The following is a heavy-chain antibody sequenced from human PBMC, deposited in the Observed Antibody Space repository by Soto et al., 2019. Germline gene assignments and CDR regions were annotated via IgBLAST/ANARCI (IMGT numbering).Heavy chain of an antibody. D-gene: IGHD6-13*01. V-gene: IGHV1-2*02. J-gene: IGHJ5*02. CDR1: GYTFTGYY. CDR2: INPNSGGT. CDR3: ARDSSSWYSGWFDP. Sequence: ASVKVSCKAPGYTFTGYYMHWVRQAPGQGLEWMGWINPNSGGTNYAQKFQGRVTMTRDTSISTAYMELSRLRSDDTAVYYCARDSSSWYSGWFDPWGQGTLVTVSS.